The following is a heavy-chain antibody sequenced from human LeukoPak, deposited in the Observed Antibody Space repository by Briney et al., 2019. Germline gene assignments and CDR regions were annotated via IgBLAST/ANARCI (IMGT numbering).Heavy chain of an antibody. CDR3: AKNRDSSDYPRDFDF. CDR1: GFTFSSYG. J-gene: IGHJ4*02. CDR2: IRHDGGYQ. Sequence: PGGSLRLSCAAFGFTFSSYGMHWVRQTPGKGLEWVAFIRHDGGYQQYADSVKGRFTVSRDNSKDMVYLQMNSLRTEDTAVYYCAKNRDSSDYPRDFDFWGQGTLVTVSS. D-gene: IGHD3-22*01. V-gene: IGHV3-30*02.